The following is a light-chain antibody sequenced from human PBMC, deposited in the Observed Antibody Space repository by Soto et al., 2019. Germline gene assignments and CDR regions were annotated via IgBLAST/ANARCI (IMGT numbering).Light chain of an antibody. Sequence: DIPMTQSPSSLSASVGDRVTITCRASQSISNYLNWYQQKPGKAPKLLIYAASSLQSGVPSRFSGSGSGTDFTLTISRLQPEDFATYYCQQSYSTPLTVGGGTKVEIK. CDR2: AAS. J-gene: IGKJ4*01. CDR1: QSISNY. V-gene: IGKV1-39*01. CDR3: QQSYSTPLT.